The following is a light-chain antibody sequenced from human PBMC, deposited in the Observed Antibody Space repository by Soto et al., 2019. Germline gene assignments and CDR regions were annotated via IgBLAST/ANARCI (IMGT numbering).Light chain of an antibody. V-gene: IGLV2-14*01. J-gene: IGLJ2*01. CDR1: SSDVGAYKY. CDR2: EVS. CDR3: SAHTITTTLL. Sequence: QSALTQPASVSGSPGQSITISCTGTSSDVGAYKYVSWYQQHPGKAPTLVIYEVSNRPSGVSSRFSGSKSGNTASLTISGVQTEDEAHYYCSAHTITTTLLFGGGTKLTVL.